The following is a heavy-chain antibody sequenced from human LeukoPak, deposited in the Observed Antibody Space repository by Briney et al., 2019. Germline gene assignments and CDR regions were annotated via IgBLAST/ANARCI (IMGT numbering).Heavy chain of an antibody. V-gene: IGHV3-9*03. CDR3: TKEVQRWHSYFYRPSYALDI. D-gene: IGHD3-22*01. CDR2: ISANGGFI. CDR1: GFNFDDYA. Sequence: GGSLRLSCAVSGFNFDDYAIHWVRHGPGKGLEWVAGISANGGFISYGESVKGRFTISRDNPRNSVLLQMNFLRAEDMAMYFCTKEVQRWHSYFYRPSYALDIWGQGTMVSVPS. J-gene: IGHJ3*02.